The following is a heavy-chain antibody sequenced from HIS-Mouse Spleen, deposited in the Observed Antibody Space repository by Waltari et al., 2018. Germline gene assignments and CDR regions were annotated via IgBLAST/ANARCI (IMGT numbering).Heavy chain of an antibody. V-gene: IGHV4-34*01. CDR2: INHSGST. J-gene: IGHJ4*02. Sequence: QVQLQQWGAGLLKPSETLSLTCAVYGGSFSGYYWSWIRQPPGKGLEWIGEINHSGSTNYNPSLKSRVTISVDTSKNQFSRKLSSVTAADTAVYYCARGGERIAAAGKSPFDYWGQGTLVTVSS. CDR3: ARGGERIAAAGKSPFDY. D-gene: IGHD6-13*01. CDR1: GGSFSGYY.